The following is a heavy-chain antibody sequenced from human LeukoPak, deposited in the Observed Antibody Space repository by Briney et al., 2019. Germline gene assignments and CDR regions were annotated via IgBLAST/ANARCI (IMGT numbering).Heavy chain of an antibody. V-gene: IGHV3-11*04. D-gene: IGHD6-13*01. CDR1: GFTFSDYY. Sequence: GGSLRLSCAASGFTFSDYYMSWIRQAPGKGLEWVSYISSSGSTIYYADSVKGRFTISRDNAKNSLYLQMNSLRAEDTAVYYCAREAPTYVIAAAGTGDYWGQGTLVTVSS. J-gene: IGHJ4*02. CDR3: AREAPTYVIAAAGTGDY. CDR2: ISSSGSTI.